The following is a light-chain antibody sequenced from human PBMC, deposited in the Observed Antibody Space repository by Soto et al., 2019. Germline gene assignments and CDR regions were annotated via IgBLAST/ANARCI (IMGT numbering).Light chain of an antibody. Sequence: EIVLTQSPATLSLSPGERATLSCRASQSVSSFLAWYQQRPGQAPRHLIYDASNRATGIPARFSGSGSGTDFTLTISSLEPEDFAVYYCQHRSNWPLTFGGGTKVEIK. V-gene: IGKV3-11*01. J-gene: IGKJ4*01. CDR2: DAS. CDR1: QSVSSF. CDR3: QHRSNWPLT.